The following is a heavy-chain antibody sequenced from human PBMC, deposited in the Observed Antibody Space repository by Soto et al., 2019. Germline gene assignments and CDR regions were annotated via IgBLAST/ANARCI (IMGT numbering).Heavy chain of an antibody. CDR2: IIPILGIA. V-gene: IGHV1-69*02. CDR1: GGTFSSYT. D-gene: IGHD3-3*01. CDR3: AEGTCLGGYYFDY. J-gene: IGHJ4*02. Sequence: SVKVSCKASGGTFSSYTISWVRQAPGQGLEWMGRIIPILGIANYAQKFQGRVTITADKSTSTAYMELSSLRSEDTAVYYCAEGTCLGGYYFDYWGQGALVTVSS.